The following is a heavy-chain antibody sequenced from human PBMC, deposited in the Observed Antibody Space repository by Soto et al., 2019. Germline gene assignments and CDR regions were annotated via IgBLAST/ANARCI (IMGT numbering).Heavy chain of an antibody. CDR1: GFTFTSYG. J-gene: IGHJ6*02. Sequence: GGSLRLSCAASGFTFTSYGMHWVRQAPGKGLEWMALILHDGSAEYYADSVKGRFTTSRDNSKNTLYLQMNSLRAEDTAVYYCARSRDGYSFYFYYGMDGWGQGTTVTVSS. CDR3: ARSRDGYSFYFYYGMDG. V-gene: IGHV3-30*03. CDR2: ILHDGSAE. D-gene: IGHD4-4*01.